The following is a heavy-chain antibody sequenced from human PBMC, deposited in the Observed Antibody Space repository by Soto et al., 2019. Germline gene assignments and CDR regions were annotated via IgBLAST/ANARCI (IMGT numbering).Heavy chain of an antibody. CDR2: INPNSGGT. Sequence: SVKVACKASGDTFPVYYMHWVRQAPGQGLEWMGWINPNSGGTNYAQKFPGRVPMTRDTSISTAYMELSRLRSDDTAVYYCASPPVYGACRGGSCYRILDYWGQGTLVTVSS. D-gene: IGHD2-15*01. V-gene: IGHV1-2*02. CDR3: ASPPVYGACRGGSCYRILDY. J-gene: IGHJ4*02. CDR1: GDTFPVYY.